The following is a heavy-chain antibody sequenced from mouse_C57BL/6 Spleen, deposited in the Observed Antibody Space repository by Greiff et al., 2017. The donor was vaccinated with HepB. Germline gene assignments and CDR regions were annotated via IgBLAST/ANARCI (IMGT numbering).Heavy chain of an antibody. CDR3: ARGYYYGSSYVWYFDV. CDR1: GYTFTSYG. V-gene: IGHV1-81*01. D-gene: IGHD1-1*01. J-gene: IGHJ1*03. Sequence: VKLQQSGAELARPGASVKLSCKASGYTFTSYGISWVKQRTGQGLEWIGEIYPRSGNTYYNEKFKGKATLTADKSSSTAYMELRSLPSEDSAVYFCARGYYYGSSYVWYFDVWGTGTTVTVSS. CDR2: IYPRSGNT.